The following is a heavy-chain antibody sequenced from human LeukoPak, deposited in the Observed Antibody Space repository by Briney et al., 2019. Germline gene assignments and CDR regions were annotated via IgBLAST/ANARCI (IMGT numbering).Heavy chain of an antibody. Sequence: GGSLRLSCAVSRFIVSSNHMKWVRQAPGKGLVGVSVTYSGGYSGGGPFYADSVKGRYTTSSDSSKNTLFLQMNRLRAEDTAVYYCARDVYGDGYNSFDYWGLGILVTVSS. CDR1: RFIVSSNH. J-gene: IGHJ4*02. D-gene: IGHD5-24*01. CDR3: ARDVYGDGYNSFDY. V-gene: IGHV3-66*01. CDR2: TYSGGYSGGGP.